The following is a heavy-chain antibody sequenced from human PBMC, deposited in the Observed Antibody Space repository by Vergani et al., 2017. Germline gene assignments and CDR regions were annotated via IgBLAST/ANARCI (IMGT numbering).Heavy chain of an antibody. J-gene: IGHJ4*02. CDR2: ISWEGGST. Sequence: EVQLVESGGVVVQPGGSLRLSCAASGFTFDDYTMHWVRQAPGKGLEWVSLISWEGGSTYYADSVKGRFTISRDNSKNSLYLQMNSLRTEDTALYYCAKSDDYIWGSYRLDYYFDYWGQGTLVTVSS. D-gene: IGHD3-16*02. CDR3: AKSDDYIWGSYRLDYYFDY. CDR1: GFTFDDYT. V-gene: IGHV3-43*01.